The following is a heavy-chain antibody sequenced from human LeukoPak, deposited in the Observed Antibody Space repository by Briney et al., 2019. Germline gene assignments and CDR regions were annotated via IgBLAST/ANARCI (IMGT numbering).Heavy chain of an antibody. D-gene: IGHD3-10*01. CDR1: GGSFSGYY. CDR3: ARAGFGELLPLNDY. V-gene: IGHV4-34*01. J-gene: IGHJ4*02. CDR2: INHSGST. Sequence: SETLSLTCAVYGGSFSGYYWSWIRQPPGKGLVWIGEINHSGSTNYNPSLKSRVTISVDTSKNQFSLKLSSVTAADTAVYYCARAGFGELLPLNDYWGQGTLVTVSS.